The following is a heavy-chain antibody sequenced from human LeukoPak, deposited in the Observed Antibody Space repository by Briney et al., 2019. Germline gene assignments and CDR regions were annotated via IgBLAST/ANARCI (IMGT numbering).Heavy chain of an antibody. CDR2: IYYSGST. V-gene: IGHV4-59*01. D-gene: IGHD5-18*01. CDR1: GGSISSYY. Sequence: SETLSLTCTVSGGSISSYYWSWIRQPPGKGLEWIGYIYYSGSTNYNPSLKSRVTISVDTSKNQFSLKLSSVTAADTAVYYCAGYGRFAEPVDFWGQGTLVTVSS. CDR3: AGYGRFAEPVDF. J-gene: IGHJ4*02.